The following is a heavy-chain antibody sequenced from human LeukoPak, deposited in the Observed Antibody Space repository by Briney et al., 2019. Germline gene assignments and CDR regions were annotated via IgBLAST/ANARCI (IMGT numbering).Heavy chain of an antibody. Sequence: PSETLSLTCTVSSGSISSYYWSWIRQPPGKGLEWIGYVYSSGSTNYNPSLKSRVTISIDTSKNQFSLKLSSVTAADTAMYYCARYDFWSGFYWGQGTLVTVSS. CDR2: VYSSGST. D-gene: IGHD3-3*01. J-gene: IGHJ4*02. CDR3: ARYDFWSGFY. V-gene: IGHV4-59*01. CDR1: SGSISSYY.